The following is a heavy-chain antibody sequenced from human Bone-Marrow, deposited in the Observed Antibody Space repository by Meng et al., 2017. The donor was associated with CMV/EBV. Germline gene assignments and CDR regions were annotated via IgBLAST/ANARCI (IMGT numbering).Heavy chain of an antibody. CDR3: ARDRFTIHYGMDV. J-gene: IGHJ6*02. CDR1: GGSISSSSYY. CDR2: IYYSGST. V-gene: IGHV4-39*07. Sequence: SETPSLTCTVSGGSISSSSYYWGWIRQPPRKGLEWIGSIYYSGSTYYNPSLKSRVTISVDTSKNQFSLKLSSVTAADTAVYYCARDRFTIHYGMDVWGQGTTVTVSS. D-gene: IGHD3-3*01.